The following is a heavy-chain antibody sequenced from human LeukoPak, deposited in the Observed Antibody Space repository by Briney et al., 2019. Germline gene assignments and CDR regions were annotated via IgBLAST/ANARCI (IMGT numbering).Heavy chain of an antibody. CDR2: ISSSSSTI. D-gene: IGHD3-22*01. Sequence: AGGSLRLSCAASGFTFSSYSMNWVRQAPGKGLEWVSYISSSSSTIYYADSVKGRFTISRDNAKNSLYLQMNSLRAEDTAVYYCAREPPNYYDSSGYPNDAFDIWGQGTMVTVSS. J-gene: IGHJ3*02. CDR3: AREPPNYYDSSGYPNDAFDI. CDR1: GFTFSSYS. V-gene: IGHV3-48*04.